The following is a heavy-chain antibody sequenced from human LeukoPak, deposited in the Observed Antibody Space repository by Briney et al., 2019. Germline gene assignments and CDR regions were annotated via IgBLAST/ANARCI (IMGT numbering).Heavy chain of an antibody. CDR2: ISYDGSNK. CDR3: ARDGYTYMDV. V-gene: IGHV3-30*10. Sequence: PGGSLRPSCAVHGLTLSNSAMHSVRQAPGRGQEWVAIISYDGSNKYYTDSVKGRFTISRDNSKNTLYLQMNSLRAEDTAVYYCARDGYTYMDVWCKGTTVTVSS. J-gene: IGHJ6*03. CDR1: GLTLSNSA. D-gene: IGHD5-18*01.